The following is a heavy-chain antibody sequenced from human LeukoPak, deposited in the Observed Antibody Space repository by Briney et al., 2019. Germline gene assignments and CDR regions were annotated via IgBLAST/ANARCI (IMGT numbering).Heavy chain of an antibody. CDR1: GFTFSSYW. CDR3: AREGAYDFWSGYYYYYYMDV. J-gene: IGHJ6*03. D-gene: IGHD3-3*01. Sequence: GGSLRLSCAASGFTFSSYWISWVRQAPGKGLERVANIKQDGSEKYYVDSVKGRFTISRDNAKNSLYLQMNSLRPEDTAVYYCAREGAYDFWSGYYYYYYMDVWGKGTTVTVSS. CDR2: IKQDGSEK. V-gene: IGHV3-7*01.